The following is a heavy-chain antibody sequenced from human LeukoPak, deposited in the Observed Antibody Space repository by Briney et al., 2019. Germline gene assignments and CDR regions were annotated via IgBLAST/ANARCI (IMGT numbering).Heavy chain of an antibody. CDR2: INPNSGGT. CDR3: AKTYYYGSGRFDY. J-gene: IGHJ4*02. V-gene: IGHV1-2*02. Sequence: GASVKVSCKASGYTFTGYYMHWVRQAPGQGLEWMGWINPNSGGTNYAQKFQGRVTMTRDTSISTAYMELSRLRSDDTAVYYCAKTYYYGSGRFDYWGQGTLVTVSS. D-gene: IGHD3-10*01. CDR1: GYTFTGYY.